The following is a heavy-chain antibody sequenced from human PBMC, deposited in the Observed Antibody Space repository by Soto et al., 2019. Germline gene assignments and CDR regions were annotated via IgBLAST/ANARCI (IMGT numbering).Heavy chain of an antibody. D-gene: IGHD1-26*01. Sequence: AASVKVSCKALGYTFTDYGIGWVRQAPGQGLEWMGWISGYNGNTNYAQNLQGRVTITTDTSTSTAFMELKSLKSDDTAVYFCARDPKYRGTYAWYFDLWGRGTLVPVSS. CDR2: ISGYNGNT. J-gene: IGHJ2*01. CDR3: ARDPKYRGTYAWYFDL. CDR1: GYTFTDYG. V-gene: IGHV1-18*04.